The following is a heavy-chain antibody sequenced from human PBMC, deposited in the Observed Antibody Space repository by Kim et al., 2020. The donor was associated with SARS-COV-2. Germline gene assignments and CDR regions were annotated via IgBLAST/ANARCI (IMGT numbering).Heavy chain of an antibody. Sequence: KGRFTISRDNSKNTLYLQMNSLRAEDTAVYYCAKDLSLRFLEWLLSAFDIWGQGTMVTVSS. D-gene: IGHD3-3*01. CDR3: AKDLSLRFLEWLLSAFDI. J-gene: IGHJ3*02. V-gene: IGHV3-23*01.